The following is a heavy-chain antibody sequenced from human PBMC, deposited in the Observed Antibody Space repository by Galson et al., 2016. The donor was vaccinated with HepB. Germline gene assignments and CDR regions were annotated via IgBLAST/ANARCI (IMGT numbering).Heavy chain of an antibody. V-gene: IGHV3-66*02. J-gene: IGHJ4*02. CDR2: IFSGGTT. CDR3: ARDSGYNEHGGFDN. CDR1: GFIVSSTY. Sequence: SLRLSCAASGFIVSSTYMSWVRQAPGKGLESVSVIFSGGTTFNADSVMGRFTISRDNSRNTLFLQMSSLRVEDTAVYYCARDSGYNEHGGFDNWGQGTLVTVSS. D-gene: IGHD6-25*01.